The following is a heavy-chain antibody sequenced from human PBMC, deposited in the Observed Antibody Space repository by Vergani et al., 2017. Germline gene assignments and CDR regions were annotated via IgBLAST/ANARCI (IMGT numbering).Heavy chain of an antibody. D-gene: IGHD3-3*01. CDR3: ARGSYDFWSGYPRPNLDY. V-gene: IGHV1-46*01. J-gene: IGHJ4*02. CDR1: GYTFTSYY. Sequence: QVQLVQSGAEVKKPGASVKVSCKASGYTFTSYYMHWVRQAPGQGLEWMGIINPSGGSTSYAQKFQGRVTMTRDTSTSTVYMELSSLRSEDTAVYYCARGSYDFWSGYPRPNLDYWGQGTLVTVSS. CDR2: INPSGGST.